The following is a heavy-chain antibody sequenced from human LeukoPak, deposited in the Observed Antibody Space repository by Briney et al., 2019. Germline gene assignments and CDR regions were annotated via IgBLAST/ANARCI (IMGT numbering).Heavy chain of an antibody. J-gene: IGHJ6*02. CDR3: VKDGNYYDSSGYSAGYGMDV. V-gene: IGHV3-64D*06. Sequence: GGSLRLSCSASGFTFSSYAMHWVRQAPGKGLEYVSAISSNGGSTYYADSVKGRFTISRDNSKNTLYLQMSSLRAEDTAVYYCVKDGNYYDSSGYSAGYGMDVWDQGTTVTVSS. D-gene: IGHD3-22*01. CDR1: GFTFSSYA. CDR2: ISSNGGST.